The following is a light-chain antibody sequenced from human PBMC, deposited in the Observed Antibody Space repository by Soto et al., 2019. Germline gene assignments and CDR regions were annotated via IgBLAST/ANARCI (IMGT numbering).Light chain of an antibody. CDR2: DAS. V-gene: IGKV1-5*01. J-gene: IGKJ1*01. CDR1: QSISTW. CDR3: QQYNSFSWT. Sequence: DIQITQSPSTLSASVGDSVTITCRASQSISTWLAWYQQKPGKAPKLLIYDASSLEGGVPSRFSGSGSGTEFTLTISGLQPDDFATYYCQQYNSFSWTFGQGTKVDI.